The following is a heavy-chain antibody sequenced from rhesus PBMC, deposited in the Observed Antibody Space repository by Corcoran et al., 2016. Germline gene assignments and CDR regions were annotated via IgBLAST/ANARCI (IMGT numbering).Heavy chain of an antibody. CDR3: ARHPGTGWMNFDY. V-gene: IGHV4-65*01. D-gene: IGHD6-31*01. J-gene: IGHJ4*01. CDR2: ISGSSGST. CDR1: GVSLSSSNW. Sequence: QVQLQESGPGLVKASETLSLTCAVSGVSLSSSNWWRWIRQSPGKGLEWIGYISGSSGSTVYNPSLKSRVAIATDTSKSQFSLKLNSVTAADTAVYYCARHPGTGWMNFDYWGQGVLVTVSS.